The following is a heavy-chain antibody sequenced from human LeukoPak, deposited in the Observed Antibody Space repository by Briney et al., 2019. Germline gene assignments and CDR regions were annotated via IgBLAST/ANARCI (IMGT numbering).Heavy chain of an antibody. CDR1: GGTFSSYA. D-gene: IGHD1-26*01. V-gene: IGHV1-69*13. J-gene: IGHJ4*02. Sequence: SVKVSCKASGGTFSSYAISWVRQAPGQGLEWMGGIIPIFGTANYEQKFQGRVTITADESTSTAYMELSSLRSEDTAVYYCARGSGSYYGFDYWGQGTLVTVSS. CDR3: ARGSGSYYGFDY. CDR2: IIPIFGTA.